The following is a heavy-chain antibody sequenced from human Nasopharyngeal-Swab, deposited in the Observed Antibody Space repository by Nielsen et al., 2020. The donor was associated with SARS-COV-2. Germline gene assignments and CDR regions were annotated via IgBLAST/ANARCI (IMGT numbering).Heavy chain of an antibody. V-gene: IGHV3-21*01. D-gene: IGHD1-1*01. CDR2: ISSSSNYI. Sequence: GGSLRLSCATSGFNFNMYSMYWVRQAPGKGLELVSSISSSSNYIYYGDSVKGRFTISRDNTQKSLYLEMNSLRVEDTAVYYCARLGTESYHYYSLDVWGQGTTVTVSS. CDR1: GFNFNMYS. J-gene: IGHJ6*02. CDR3: ARLGTESYHYYSLDV.